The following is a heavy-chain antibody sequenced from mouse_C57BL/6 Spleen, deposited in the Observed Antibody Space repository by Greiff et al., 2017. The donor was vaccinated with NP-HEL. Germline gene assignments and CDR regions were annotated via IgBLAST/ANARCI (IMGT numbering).Heavy chain of an antibody. CDR1: GYKFTDYN. Sequence: EVKLQESGPELVKPGASVKIPCKASGYKFTDYNMDWVKQSHGKSLEWIGDINPNNGGNIYNQKFKGKATLTVDKSSSTSYMELRSLTSEDTAVYYCARSHYGSSDYWGQGTTLTVSS. CDR2: INPNNGGN. D-gene: IGHD1-1*01. J-gene: IGHJ2*01. V-gene: IGHV1-18*01. CDR3: ARSHYGSSDY.